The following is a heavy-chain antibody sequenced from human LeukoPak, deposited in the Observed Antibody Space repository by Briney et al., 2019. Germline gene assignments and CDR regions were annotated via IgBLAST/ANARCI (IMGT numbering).Heavy chain of an antibody. CDR2: INSDGSST. CDR3: ARSLYSSSCYDY. J-gene: IGHJ4*02. D-gene: IGHD6-13*01. V-gene: IGHV3-74*01. Sequence: PGGSLRLSCAASGFTFSGYWMHCVRQAPGKGLVWVSRINSDGSSTSYADSVKGRFTISRDDAKNTLYLQMNSVRAEDTAVYYCARSLYSSSCYDYWGQGTLVTVSS. CDR1: GFTFSGYW.